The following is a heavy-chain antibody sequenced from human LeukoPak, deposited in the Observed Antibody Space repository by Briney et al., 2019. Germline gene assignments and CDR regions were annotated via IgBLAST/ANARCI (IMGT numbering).Heavy chain of an antibody. CDR2: ISYDGSNK. Sequence: PGGSLRLSCAASGFTFSSYGMHWVRQAPGKGLEWVAVISYDGSNKYYADSVKGRFTISRDNSKNTLYLQMNSLRAEDTAVYYCAKLFGRRLQDTLGYWGQGTLVTVSS. D-gene: IGHD4-11*01. CDR3: AKLFGRRLQDTLGY. J-gene: IGHJ4*02. V-gene: IGHV3-30*18. CDR1: GFTFSSYG.